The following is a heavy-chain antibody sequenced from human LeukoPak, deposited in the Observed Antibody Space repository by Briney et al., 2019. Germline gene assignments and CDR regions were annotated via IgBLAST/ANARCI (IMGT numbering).Heavy chain of an antibody. J-gene: IGHJ4*02. CDR3: AKEICYDSTGPQY. D-gene: IGHD3-22*01. CDR1: GFTFSSYA. Sequence: GGSLRLSCAASGFTFSSYAMSWVRQAPGKGLEWVSVISGSGGSTYYADSVKGRLTISRDNSKNTLYLQMNSLRAEDTAVYHCAKEICYDSTGPQYWGQGTLVTVSS. V-gene: IGHV3-23*01. CDR2: ISGSGGST.